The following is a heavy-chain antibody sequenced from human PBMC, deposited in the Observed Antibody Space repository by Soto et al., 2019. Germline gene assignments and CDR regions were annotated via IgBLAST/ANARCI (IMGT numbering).Heavy chain of an antibody. CDR1: GTSIPSGGNY. V-gene: IGHV4-31*03. Sequence: SETLSLTCTVSGTSIPSGGNYWSAIRQYPGKGLEWIGYISYTGANYYNPSLRSRVSMSVDTSKNHFSLRLTSMAAADTAVYYLGRGLSLSGVVTGVYYWGQGTLVTGSS. CDR2: ISYTGAN. J-gene: IGHJ4*01. CDR3: GRGLSLSGVVTGVYY. D-gene: IGHD3-3*01.